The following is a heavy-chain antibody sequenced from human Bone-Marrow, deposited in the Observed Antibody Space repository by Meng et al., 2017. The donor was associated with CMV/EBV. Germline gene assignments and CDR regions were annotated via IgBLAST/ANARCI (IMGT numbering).Heavy chain of an antibody. Sequence: SETLSLTCAVYGGSFSGYYWGWIRQPPGKGLEWIGSIYHSGSTYYNPSLKSRVTISVDTSKNQFSLKLSSVTAADTAVYYCARDLEWLEYEGINWFDPWGQGTLVTVSS. J-gene: IGHJ5*02. CDR1: GGSFSGYY. V-gene: IGHV4-38-2*02. D-gene: IGHD3-3*01. CDR2: IYHSGST. CDR3: ARDLEWLEYEGINWFDP.